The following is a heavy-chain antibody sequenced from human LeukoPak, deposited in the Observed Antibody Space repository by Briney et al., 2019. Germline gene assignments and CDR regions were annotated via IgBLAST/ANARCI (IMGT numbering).Heavy chain of an antibody. Sequence: SETLSLTCTVSGDSNSNGGYYWSWIRLHPGKGLEWVGYIYDSGTTYYSPALQSRVSISVDTSDNKFSLKLKSPTAADTAVYYCARGGDRRGFDYWGQGTLVTVSS. D-gene: IGHD1-14*01. CDR2: IYDSGTT. J-gene: IGHJ4*02. CDR1: GDSNSNGGYY. CDR3: ARGGDRRGFDY. V-gene: IGHV4-31*03.